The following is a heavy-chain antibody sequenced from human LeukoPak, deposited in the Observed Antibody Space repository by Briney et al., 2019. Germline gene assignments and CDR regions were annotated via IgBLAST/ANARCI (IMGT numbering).Heavy chain of an antibody. CDR1: GGSISSYY. Sequence: SETLSLTCTVSGGSISSYYWSWIRQPPGKGLEWIWYIYYSGSTNYNPSLKSRVTISVDTSKNQFSLKLSSVTAADTAVYYCASGRAPHYYMDVWGKGTTVTVSS. CDR3: ASGRAPHYYMDV. J-gene: IGHJ6*03. V-gene: IGHV4-59*08. CDR2: IYYSGST.